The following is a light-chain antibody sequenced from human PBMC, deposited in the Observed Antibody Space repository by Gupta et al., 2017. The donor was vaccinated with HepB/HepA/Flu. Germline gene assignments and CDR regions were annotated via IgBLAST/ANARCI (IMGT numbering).Light chain of an antibody. J-gene: IGKJ4*01. Sequence: EVVLTQSPGTLSLSPGERATLSCRASQSVSSNYLAWYQQKPGQAPRLLMYGASSRDTGIPDRFSGSGYGTDFTLTISRREQEDFAVYYCQKDGSYPHLTFGGGTKVEIK. CDR2: GAS. CDR3: QKDGSYPHLT. V-gene: IGKV3-20*01. CDR1: QSVSSNY.